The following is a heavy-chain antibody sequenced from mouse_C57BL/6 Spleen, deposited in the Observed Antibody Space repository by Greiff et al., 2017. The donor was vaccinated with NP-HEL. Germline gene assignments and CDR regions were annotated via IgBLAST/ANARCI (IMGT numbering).Heavy chain of an antibody. D-gene: IGHD1-1*01. J-gene: IGHJ4*01. CDR2: IYPRSGNN. V-gene: IGHV1-81*01. CDR3: ARMDYGSSYYYAKDY. CDR1: GYTFTSYG. Sequence: VQLQQSGAELARPGASVKLSCKASGYTFTSYGISWVKQRTGQGLEWIGEIYPRSGNNSYNEKFKGKATLTADKSSSTAYMGLRSLTSEDSAVYYWARMDYGSSYYYAKDYWGQGTSVTVSS.